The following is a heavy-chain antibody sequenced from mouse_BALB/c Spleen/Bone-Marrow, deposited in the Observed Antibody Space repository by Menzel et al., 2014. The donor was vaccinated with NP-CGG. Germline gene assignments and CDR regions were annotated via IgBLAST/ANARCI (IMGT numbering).Heavy chain of an antibody. D-gene: IGHD2-13*01. Sequence: EVKLVESGGGLVQPGGSLKLPCATSGFTFSDYYMYWVRQTPEKRLEWVAYISNGGGSTYYPDTVKGRFTISRDNAKNTLYLQMSRLKSEDTAMYYCARQDYSYYYAMDYWGQGTSVTVSS. CDR2: ISNGGGST. CDR3: ARQDYSYYYAMDY. V-gene: IGHV5-12*02. J-gene: IGHJ4*01. CDR1: GFTFSDYY.